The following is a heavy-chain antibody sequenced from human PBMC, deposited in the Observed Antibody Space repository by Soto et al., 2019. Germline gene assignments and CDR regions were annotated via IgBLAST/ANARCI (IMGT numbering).Heavy chain of an antibody. CDR2: ISAYNGNT. Sequence: ASVKVSCKASGYTFTSYGISWVRQAPGQGLEWMGRISAYNGNTNYAQKFQGRVTMTADKSTSTAYMELSSLRSEDTAVYYCARAYDSSGSPLAVFDYWGQGTLVTVSS. CDR3: ARAYDSSGSPLAVFDY. J-gene: IGHJ4*02. CDR1: GYTFTSYG. V-gene: IGHV1-18*01. D-gene: IGHD3-22*01.